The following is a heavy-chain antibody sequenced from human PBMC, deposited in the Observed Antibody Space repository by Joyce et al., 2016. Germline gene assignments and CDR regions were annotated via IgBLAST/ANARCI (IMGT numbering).Heavy chain of an antibody. J-gene: IGHJ6*02. CDR3: ATSDFWSGYSIDYYYSGLDV. CDR1: GFTFNNAW. D-gene: IGHD3-3*01. Sequence: EVQLVESGGGLVRPGGSLRLSCAASGFTFNNAWMYWVRQAPGKGWEWLGRIKRKSEGGTTDYAAPVKGRFIILRDDSKNTLYLQMNSLKTEDTAVYFCATSDFWSGYSIDYYYSGLDVWGQGTTVSVFS. V-gene: IGHV3-15*01. CDR2: IKRKSEGGTT.